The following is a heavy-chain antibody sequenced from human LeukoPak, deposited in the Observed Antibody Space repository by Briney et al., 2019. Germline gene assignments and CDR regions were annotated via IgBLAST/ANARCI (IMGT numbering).Heavy chain of an antibody. CDR2: INPNSGGT. CDR1: GYTFTGYY. J-gene: IGHJ4*02. D-gene: IGHD3-9*01. Sequence: ASVKVSCKAFGYTFTGYYMHWVRQAPGQGLEWMGWINPNSGGTNYAQKFQGRVTVTRDTSISTAYMELSRLRSDDTAVYYCARGPDLTIFWSMADYWGQGTLVTISS. CDR3: ARGPDLTIFWSMADY. V-gene: IGHV1-2*02.